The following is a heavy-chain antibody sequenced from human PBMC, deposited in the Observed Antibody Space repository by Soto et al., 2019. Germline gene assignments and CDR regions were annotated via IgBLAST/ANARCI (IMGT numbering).Heavy chain of an antibody. CDR2: IRYDGSDE. CDR3: ARDGVGAPTFFGFLDY. D-gene: IGHD1-26*01. Sequence: QVQLVESGGGVVQPGGSLRLSCAASASIFKGHGMHWVRQAPGKGLEWVAIIRYDGSDEHYGDSVEGRFTISRDNSKNMLYLQMNSLRAEDTAVYYCARDGVGAPTFFGFLDYWGQGTLVTVSS. V-gene: IGHV3-33*08. CDR1: ASIFKGHG. J-gene: IGHJ4*02.